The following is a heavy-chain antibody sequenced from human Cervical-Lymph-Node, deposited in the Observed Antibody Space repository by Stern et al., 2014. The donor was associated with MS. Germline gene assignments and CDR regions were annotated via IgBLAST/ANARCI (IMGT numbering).Heavy chain of an antibody. CDR3: ARGRQSDYEGSD. V-gene: IGHV7-4-1*02. J-gene: IGHJ1*01. Sequence: QVQLVQSGSELKKPGASVKASCKASGYTFTNYAINWVRQAPGQGIEWMGWIHTSTGIPTYAQGFTGRFVFSLDTSVTTAFLQISSLKAEDTAVYYCARGRQSDYEGSDWGQGTLVTVSS. CDR2: IHTSTGIP. CDR1: GYTFTNYA. D-gene: IGHD5-12*01.